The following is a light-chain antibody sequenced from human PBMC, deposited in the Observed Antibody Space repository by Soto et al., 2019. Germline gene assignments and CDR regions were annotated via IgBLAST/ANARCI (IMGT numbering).Light chain of an antibody. CDR2: WAS. CDR3: QQYYSSPWT. V-gene: IGKV4-1*01. Sequence: DIAMTQSPDSLAVSLGERATINCKSSQSVLYSLAWYQQKSGQPPKLLIYWASTRESGVPDRFSGSGSGTDFTLTISSLQAEDVAVYYCQQYYSSPWTFGQGTKVDI. CDR1: QSVLYS. J-gene: IGKJ1*01.